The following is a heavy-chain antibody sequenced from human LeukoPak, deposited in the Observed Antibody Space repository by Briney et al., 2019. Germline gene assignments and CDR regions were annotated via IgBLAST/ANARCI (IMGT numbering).Heavy chain of an antibody. J-gene: IGHJ4*02. CDR1: GGSISSYY. CDR2: IYYSGST. CDR3: ARLASGSYGPLTPFDY. V-gene: IGHV4-59*08. Sequence: SETLSLTGTVSGGSISSYYWSWIRQPPGQGLEWIGDIYYSGSTNYNPSLKSRVTISVDTSKNQFSLRLSSVTAADTAVYYSARLASGSYGPLTPFDYWGQGTLVTVSS. D-gene: IGHD1-26*01.